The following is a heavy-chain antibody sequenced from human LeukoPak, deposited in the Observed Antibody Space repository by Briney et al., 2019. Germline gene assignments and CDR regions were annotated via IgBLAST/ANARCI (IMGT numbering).Heavy chain of an antibody. CDR2: INHSGST. CDR3: ARGRGTRSLNLYYYDSSGYYNY. D-gene: IGHD3-22*01. Sequence: SETLSLTCAVHGGSFSGYYWSWIRQPPGKGLEWIGEINHSGSTNYNPSLKSRVTISVDTSKNQFSLKLSSVTAADTAVYYCARGRGTRSLNLYYYDSSGYYNYWGQGTLVTVSS. CDR1: GGSFSGYY. J-gene: IGHJ4*02. V-gene: IGHV4-34*01.